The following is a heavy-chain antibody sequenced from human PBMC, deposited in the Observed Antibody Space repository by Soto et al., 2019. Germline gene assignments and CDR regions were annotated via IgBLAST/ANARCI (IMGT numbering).Heavy chain of an antibody. CDR1: GASISSYF. CDR2: IYYSGSA. J-gene: IGHJ6*02. Sequence: SETLSLTCTVSGASISSYFWSWIRQPPGKGLEWIAYIYYSGSADYNPSLGSRVTISLDTSKNQFSLKLSSVTTADTAVYYCARGVGFGYYYYHMDLWGQGTTVTVSS. V-gene: IGHV4-59*01. D-gene: IGHD3-10*01. CDR3: ARGVGFGYYYYHMDL.